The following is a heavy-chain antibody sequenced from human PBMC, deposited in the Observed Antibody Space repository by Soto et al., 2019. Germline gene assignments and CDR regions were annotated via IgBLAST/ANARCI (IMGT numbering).Heavy chain of an antibody. J-gene: IGHJ4*02. CDR2: IIPILGIA. D-gene: IGHD5-12*01. CDR3: ARKTTREMATTQGGY. V-gene: IGHV1-69*02. CDR1: GGTFSSYT. Sequence: QVQLVQSGAEVKKPGSSVKVSCKASGGTFSSYTISWVRQAPGQGLEWMGRIIPILGIANYAQKFQGRVTITAAKSTSTAYMELSSLRSEDTAVYYCARKTTREMATTQGGYWGQGTLVTVSS.